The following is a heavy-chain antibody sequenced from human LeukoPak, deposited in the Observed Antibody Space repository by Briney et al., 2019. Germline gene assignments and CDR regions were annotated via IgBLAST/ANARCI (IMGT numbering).Heavy chain of an antibody. CDR3: ARGPEKIY. J-gene: IGHJ4*02. Sequence: GASVKVSCKASEYTFIGYYMHWVRQAPGQGLEWVGWINPDSGATNYTQKFLGRVTLTRDTSISTAYMELSSLKSDDTAVYFCARGPEKIYWGQGTLVTVSS. CDR2: INPDSGAT. CDR1: EYTFIGYY. V-gene: IGHV1-2*02.